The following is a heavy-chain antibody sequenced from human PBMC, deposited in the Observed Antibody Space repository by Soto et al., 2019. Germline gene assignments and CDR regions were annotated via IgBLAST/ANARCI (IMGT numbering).Heavy chain of an antibody. CDR3: ARRLYSGSYYRYYYGLDV. Sequence: PGASLKISCQGSGYSFTSYWIGWVRQMPGKGLEWMGIIYPGDSDTRYSPSFQGQVTISADKSIRTAYLQWSSLKASDTAMYYCARRLYSGSYYRYYYGLDVWGQGTTVTVAS. V-gene: IGHV5-51*01. J-gene: IGHJ6*02. CDR1: GYSFTSYW. D-gene: IGHD1-26*01. CDR2: IYPGDSDT.